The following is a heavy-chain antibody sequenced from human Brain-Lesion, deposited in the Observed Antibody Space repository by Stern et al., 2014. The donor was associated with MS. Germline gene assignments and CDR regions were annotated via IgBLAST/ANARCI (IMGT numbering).Heavy chain of an antibody. CDR1: GYTLTELS. V-gene: IGHV1-24*01. CDR3: ATLSPGAGGNYYRHFDY. CDR2: FDREDGET. J-gene: IGHJ4*02. Sequence: QVQLMQSGAEVKKPGASVKVSCKVSGYTLTELSMHWVRQAPRKGLEWMGGFDREDGETIYAQKFQGRVTMTEDTSTDTAYMELSSLRSEDTAVYYCATLSPGAGGNYYRHFDYWGQGTLVTVSS. D-gene: IGHD1-26*01.